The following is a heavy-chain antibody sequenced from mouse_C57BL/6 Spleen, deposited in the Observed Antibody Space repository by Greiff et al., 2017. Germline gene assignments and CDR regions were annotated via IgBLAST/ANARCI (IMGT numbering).Heavy chain of an antibody. CDR2: IYPGSGNT. J-gene: IGHJ1*03. CDR1: GYSFTSYY. CDR3: SRFYYYGSSPWYFDV. Sequence: QVQLQQSGPELVKPGASVKISCKASGYSFTSYYIHWVKQRPGQGLEWIGWIYPGSGNTKYNEKFKGKATLTADTSSSTAYMQLSSLTSEDSAVYYCSRFYYYGSSPWYFDVWGTGTTVTVSS. V-gene: IGHV1-66*01. D-gene: IGHD1-1*01.